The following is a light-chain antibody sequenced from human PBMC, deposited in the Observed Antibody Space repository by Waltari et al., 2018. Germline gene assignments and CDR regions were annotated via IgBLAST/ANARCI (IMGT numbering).Light chain of an antibody. Sequence: DIVMTQSPDSLAVSLGERATINCKSTQSVLHSSSHKNYLAWYQQKPGQTPKLLIYWASTRDSGVPDRFSGSGSGTDFTLTISSLQAEDVAVYYCQQYHTLWTFGQGTKVEIK. CDR1: QSVLHSSSHKNY. CDR2: WAS. V-gene: IGKV4-1*01. J-gene: IGKJ1*01. CDR3: QQYHTLWT.